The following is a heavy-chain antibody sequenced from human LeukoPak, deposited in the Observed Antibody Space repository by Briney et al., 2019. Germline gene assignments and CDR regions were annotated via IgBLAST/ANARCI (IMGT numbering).Heavy chain of an antibody. D-gene: IGHD6-13*01. CDR2: ISSSSSYI. J-gene: IGHJ2*01. V-gene: IGHV3-21*01. CDR1: GFTFSSYS. CDR3: ARDQTGYSSSWWYFDL. Sequence: AGGSLRLSCAASGFTFSSYSMNWVRQAPGKGLEWVSSISSSSSYIYYADSVKGRFTISRDDAKNSLYLQMNSLRAEDTAVYYCARDQTGYSSSWWYFDLWGRGTLVTVSS.